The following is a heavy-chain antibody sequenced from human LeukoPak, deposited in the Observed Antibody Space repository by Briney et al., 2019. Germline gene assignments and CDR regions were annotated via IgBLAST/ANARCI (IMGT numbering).Heavy chain of an antibody. D-gene: IGHD6-13*01. CDR2: IYYSGST. CDR1: GGSISSYY. J-gene: IGHJ4*02. V-gene: IGHV4-59*08. CDR3: ARHEGYSSSQPFGY. Sequence: SETLSLTCTVSGGSISSYYWSWIRQPPGKGLEWIGYIYYSGSTNYNPSLKSRVTISADTSKNQFSLKLSSVTAADTAVYYCARHEGYSSSQPFGYWGQGTLVTVSS.